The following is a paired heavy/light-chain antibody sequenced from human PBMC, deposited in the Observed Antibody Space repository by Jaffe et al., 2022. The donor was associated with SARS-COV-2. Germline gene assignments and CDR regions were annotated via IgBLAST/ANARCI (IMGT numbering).Heavy chain of an antibody. Sequence: EVQLVESGGGLVKPGGSLRLSCAASGFTFSNTWMSWVRQAPGEGLEWVGRIKSKADGATTDYAAPVKGRFTISRDDSKNTLYLQMSSLKTEDTAVYYCTTDIHTALVRYYFSYMDGWGKGATVTVSS. CDR2: IKSKADGATT. D-gene: IGHD5-18*01. V-gene: IGHV3-15*01. J-gene: IGHJ6*03. CDR1: GFTFSNTW. CDR3: TTDIHTALVRYYFSYMDG.
Light chain of an antibody. CDR1: QSVSSN. V-gene: IGKV3-15*01. CDR3: QQYNNWPPWT. Sequence: EIVMTQSPATLSVSPGGRATLSCRASQSVSSNLAWYQQKPGQAPRLLIYAASTRATGIPARFSGSGSGTDFTLTISSLQSEDFAVYYCQQYNNWPPWTFGQGTKVEIK. CDR2: AAS. J-gene: IGKJ1*01.